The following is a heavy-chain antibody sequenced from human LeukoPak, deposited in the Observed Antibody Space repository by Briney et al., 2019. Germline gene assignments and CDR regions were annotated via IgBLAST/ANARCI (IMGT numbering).Heavy chain of an antibody. CDR1: GFPFSSYW. V-gene: IGHV3-7*01. J-gene: IGHJ4*02. D-gene: IGHD5-12*01. CDR2: IKNDGSEK. CDR3: TRDSRLTGYDLLDY. Sequence: GGSLRLSCAASGFPFSSYWITWVRHAPGKGLEWVANIKNDGSEKYYVDSVKGRFPISRDNAENSLFLQMNSLRVEDTAIYYCTRDSRLTGYDLLDYWGQGTLVTVSS.